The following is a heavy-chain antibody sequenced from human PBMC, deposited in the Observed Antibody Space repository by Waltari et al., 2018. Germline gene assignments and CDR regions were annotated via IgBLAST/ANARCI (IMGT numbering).Heavy chain of an antibody. CDR2: ISYDGSNK. Sequence: QVQLVESGGGVVQPGGSLRLPCSASGFTFRSYAMHWVRQAPGKGLEWVAVISYDGSNKYYADSVKGRFTISRDNSKNTLYLQMNSLRAEDTAVYYCARDFIPKNGYFDYWGQGTLVTVSS. CDR1: GFTFRSYA. V-gene: IGHV3-30*01. D-gene: IGHD3-16*01. CDR3: ARDFIPKNGYFDY. J-gene: IGHJ4*02.